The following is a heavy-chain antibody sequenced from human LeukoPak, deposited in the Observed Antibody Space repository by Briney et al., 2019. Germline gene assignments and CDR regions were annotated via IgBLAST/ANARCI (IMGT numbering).Heavy chain of an antibody. CDR3: ARVRVGAPDAFDI. CDR2: IYTSGST. CDR1: GGSISSYY. Sequence: SETLSLTCTVSGGSISSYYWSWIRQPAGKGLEWIGRIYTSGSTNYNPSLMSRVTISVDTSKNHFSLRLSSVTAADTAVYYCARVRVGAPDAFDIWGQGTMVTVSS. D-gene: IGHD1-26*01. V-gene: IGHV4-4*07. J-gene: IGHJ3*02.